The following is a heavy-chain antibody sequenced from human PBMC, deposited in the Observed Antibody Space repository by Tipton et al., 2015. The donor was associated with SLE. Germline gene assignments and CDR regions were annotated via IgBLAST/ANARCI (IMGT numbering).Heavy chain of an antibody. CDR3: ARSCSSTSCYFEYFQH. CDR2: INQDGSEK. V-gene: IGHV3-7*03. CDR1: GFTFNSYT. J-gene: IGHJ1*01. D-gene: IGHD2-2*01. Sequence: SLRLSCATSGFTFNSYTMNWVRQAPGKGLEWVANINQDGSEKYYVDSVKGRFTISRDNAKNSLYLQMNSLRAEDTAVYYCARSCSSTSCYFEYFQHWGQGTLVTVSS.